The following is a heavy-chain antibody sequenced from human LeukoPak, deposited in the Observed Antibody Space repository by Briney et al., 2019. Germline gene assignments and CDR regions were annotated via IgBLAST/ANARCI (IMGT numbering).Heavy chain of an antibody. J-gene: IGHJ6*02. D-gene: IGHD6-6*01. CDR1: GFTFSSYS. CDR3: ARARYSTSPPDV. CDR2: ISSSRSYI. V-gene: IGHV3-21*01. Sequence: PGGSLRLSCAASGFTFSSYSMNWVRQAPGKGLEWVSSISSSRSYIYYADSVKGRFTISRDSAKNSLYLQMNSLRAEDTAVYYCARARYSTSPPDVWGQGTTVTVSS.